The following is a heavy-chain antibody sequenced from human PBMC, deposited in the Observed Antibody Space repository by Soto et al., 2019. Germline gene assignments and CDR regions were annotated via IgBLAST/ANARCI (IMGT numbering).Heavy chain of an antibody. J-gene: IGHJ4*02. V-gene: IGHV3-23*01. CDR1: GFSFGSYA. Sequence: GSLRLSCAAAGFSFGSYALSWVRQAPGKGLEWVSTISGSDGKTFYADSVKGRFSISRDTSQSTLYLQMNSLRADDTAMYYCARWSYLDYWGQGTRVTVSS. CDR3: ARWSYLDY. CDR2: ISGSDGKT. D-gene: IGHD3-3*01.